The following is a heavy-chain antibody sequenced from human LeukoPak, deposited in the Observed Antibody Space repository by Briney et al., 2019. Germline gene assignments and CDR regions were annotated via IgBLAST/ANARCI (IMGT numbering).Heavy chain of an antibody. J-gene: IGHJ4*02. V-gene: IGHV4-59*12. CDR1: GGSISSYY. D-gene: IGHD5-12*01. Sequence: SETLSLTCTVSGGSISSYYWSWIRQPPGKGLEWIGYIYYSGSTNYNPSLKSRVTISVDTSKNQFSLKLSSVTAADTAVYYCARVAQGYSGYVYFDYWGQGTLVTVSS. CDR3: ARVAQGYSGYVYFDY. CDR2: IYYSGST.